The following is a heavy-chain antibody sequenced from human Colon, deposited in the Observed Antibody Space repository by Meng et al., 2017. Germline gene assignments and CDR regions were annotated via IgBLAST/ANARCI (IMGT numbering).Heavy chain of an antibody. J-gene: IGHJ4*01. CDR3: ARCYGDWFSGDH. CDR1: GFTFTSHG. CDR2: IWYDGSKE. V-gene: IGHV3-33*01. D-gene: IGHD3/OR15-3a*01. Sequence: VGSGGGVGQPGSALSLSCATFGFTFTSHGLHGVRQAPGKGLEWVAVIWYDGSKEYYADSVKGRFTISRDDSKNTIYLQMNSLRAEDTAVYYCARCYGDWFSGDHWGRGTLVTVSS.